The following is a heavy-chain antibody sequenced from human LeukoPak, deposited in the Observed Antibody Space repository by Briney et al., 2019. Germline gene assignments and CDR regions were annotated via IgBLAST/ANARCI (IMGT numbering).Heavy chain of an antibody. CDR1: GYTFTGYY. CDR2: NNPTSGGT. Sequence: GASVKVSCKASGYTFTGYYMHYVRQAPGQGPYLILWNNPTSGGTNYAQKFRGRVTMTSDTSISTAYMELSRLRSDDTAVYYCARAQRITMIVVTKGGAFDIWGQVTMVTVSS. V-gene: IGHV1-2*02. J-gene: IGHJ3*02. D-gene: IGHD3-22*01. CDR3: ARAQRITMIVVTKGGAFDI.